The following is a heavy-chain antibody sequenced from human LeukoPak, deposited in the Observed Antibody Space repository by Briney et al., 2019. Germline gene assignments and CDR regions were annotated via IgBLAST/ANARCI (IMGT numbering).Heavy chain of an antibody. D-gene: IGHD3-9*01. Sequence: SETLSLTCTVSGGSISSYYWSWIRQPPGKGLEWIGYIYYSGSTNYNPSLKSRVTISVDTSKNQFSLKLSSETAADTAVYYCARIYDILTGCIFDYWGQGTLVTVSS. CDR3: ARIYDILTGCIFDY. CDR2: IYYSGST. J-gene: IGHJ4*02. CDR1: GGSISSYY. V-gene: IGHV4-59*08.